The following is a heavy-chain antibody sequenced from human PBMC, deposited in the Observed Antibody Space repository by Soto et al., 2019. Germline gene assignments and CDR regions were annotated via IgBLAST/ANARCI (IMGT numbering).Heavy chain of an antibody. J-gene: IGHJ6*02. Sequence: GGSLILSCTASGFTFSSYAMHWVRQAPGKGLEWVAVISYDGSNKYYADSVKGRFTISRDNSKNTLYLQMNSLRAEDTAVYYCASGQDYGMDVWGQGTTFTVS. CDR3: ASGQDYGMDV. CDR1: GFTFSSYA. CDR2: ISYDGSNK. V-gene: IGHV3-30-3*01.